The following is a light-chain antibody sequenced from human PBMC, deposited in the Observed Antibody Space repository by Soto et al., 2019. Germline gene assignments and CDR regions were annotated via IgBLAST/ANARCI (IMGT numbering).Light chain of an antibody. Sequence: DIQMTQSPSTLSASVGDRVTITCRASQSINNWLAWYQQKPGKAPKLLINDGFSVESGVPLSYSGSGIGREFPLTISSRQPDDSATYYCQQYNRYSLTFGGGTKVEIK. V-gene: IGKV1-5*01. CDR2: DGF. CDR1: QSINNW. J-gene: IGKJ4*01. CDR3: QQYNRYSLT.